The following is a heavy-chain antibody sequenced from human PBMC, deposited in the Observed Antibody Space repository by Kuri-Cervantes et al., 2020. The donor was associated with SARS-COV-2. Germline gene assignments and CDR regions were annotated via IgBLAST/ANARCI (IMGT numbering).Heavy chain of an antibody. CDR1: GDSVTTSTFY. J-gene: IGHJ4*02. CDR2: IYFTGST. CDR3: ARVSWMQLWHRYFDN. V-gene: IGHV4-39*01. Sequence: SETLSLTCTVSGDSVTTSTFYWGWIRQAPGKGLEWIGTIYFTGSTDFNPSLKSRVTISVDASKNQFSLNLRSVTAADTAVYYCARVSWMQLWHRYFDNWGQGTLVTVSS. D-gene: IGHD5-18*01.